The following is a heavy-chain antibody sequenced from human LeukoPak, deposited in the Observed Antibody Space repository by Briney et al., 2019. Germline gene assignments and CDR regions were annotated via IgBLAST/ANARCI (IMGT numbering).Heavy chain of an antibody. CDR2: IRRKTDGGTT. Sequence: GGSLRLSCEASGFTFSNAWMSWVHQAPGKGLEWVGRIRRKTDGGTTDHAAPVKGRFTISRDDSKNTLYLEMNSLKTEDTAVYYCATDLDYSGYFDLWSRGVLVTVSS. V-gene: IGHV3-15*01. CDR1: GFTFSNAW. D-gene: IGHD2-15*01. J-gene: IGHJ2*01. CDR3: ATDLDYSGYFDL.